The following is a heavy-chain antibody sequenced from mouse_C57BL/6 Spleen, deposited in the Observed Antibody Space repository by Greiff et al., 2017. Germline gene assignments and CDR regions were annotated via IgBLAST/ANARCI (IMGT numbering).Heavy chain of an antibody. J-gene: IGHJ1*03. D-gene: IGHD1-1*02. V-gene: IGHV1-18*01. CDR3: ARSLWPPYWYFDV. CDR1: GYTFTDYN. Sequence: EVKLVESGPELVKPGASVKIPCKASGYTFTDYNMDWVKQSHGKSLEWIGDINPNNGGTIYNQKFKGKATLTVDKSSSTAYMELRSLTSEDTAVYYCARSLWPPYWYFDVWGTGTTVTVSS. CDR2: INPNNGGT.